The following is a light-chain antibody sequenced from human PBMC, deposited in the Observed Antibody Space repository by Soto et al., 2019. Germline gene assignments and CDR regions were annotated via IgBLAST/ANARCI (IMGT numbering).Light chain of an antibody. CDR1: QSIDRW. CDR2: KAS. V-gene: IGKV1-5*03. CDR3: QQYNSFPYS. J-gene: IGKJ2*03. Sequence: DIQMTQSPSTLSASVGGRVTITCRASQSIDRWLAWYQQKPGKAPNLLVYKASSLESGVPSRFSGSGLGTEFTLTITSLQPDDFAPYYCQQYNSFPYSFGQGTRLEIK.